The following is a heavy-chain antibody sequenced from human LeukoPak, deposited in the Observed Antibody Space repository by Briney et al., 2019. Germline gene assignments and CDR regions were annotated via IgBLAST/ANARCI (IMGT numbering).Heavy chain of an antibody. CDR3: ARSPGLNVPTFHY. V-gene: IGHV4-38-2*01. CDR2: IYHSGST. J-gene: IGHJ4*02. CDR1: GYSISSGYY. Sequence: SETLSLTCAVSGYSISSGYYWGWIRQPPGKGLEWIGSIYHSGSTYYNPSLKSRVTISVDTSKNQFSLKLSSVTAADTAVYYCARSPGLNVPTFHYWGQGTLVTVSS. D-gene: IGHD1-14*01.